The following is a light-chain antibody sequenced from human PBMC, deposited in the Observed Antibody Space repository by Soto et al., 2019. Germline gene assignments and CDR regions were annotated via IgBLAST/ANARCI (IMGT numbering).Light chain of an antibody. CDR2: EVI. CDR3: CSYATPRQ. CDR1: TSDVGSYNL. J-gene: IGLJ2*01. Sequence: QSVLTQPASVSGSPGQSITISCTGTTSDVGSYNLVSWYQQHPGKAPKLIIYEVIERPSGVSTRLSGSKSGNMASLTSTGLQADDEAEYYCCSYATPRQFGGGTKLTVL. V-gene: IGLV2-23*02.